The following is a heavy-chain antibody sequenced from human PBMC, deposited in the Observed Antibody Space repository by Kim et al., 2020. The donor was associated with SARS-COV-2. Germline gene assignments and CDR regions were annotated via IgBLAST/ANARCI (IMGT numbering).Heavy chain of an antibody. CDR1: GFTFSSYA. CDR2: ISYDGSNK. D-gene: IGHD4-17*01. CDR3: ARDYGDLLYYYYYYGMDV. Sequence: GGSLRLSCAASGFTFSSYAMHWVRQAPGKGLEWVAVISYDGSNKYYADSVKGRFTISRDNSKNTLYLQMNSLRAEDTAVYYCARDYGDLLYYYYYYGMDV. V-gene: IGHV3-30*04. J-gene: IGHJ6*01.